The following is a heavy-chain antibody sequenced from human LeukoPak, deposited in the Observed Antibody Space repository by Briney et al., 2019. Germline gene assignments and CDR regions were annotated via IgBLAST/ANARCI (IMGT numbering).Heavy chain of an antibody. CDR2: SSSSGSTI. J-gene: IGHJ4*02. Sequence: GGSLRLSCAASGFTLSDYYMSWIRQAPGKGLEWVSYSSSSGSTIYYADSVKGRFAISRDKAKNSLYLQMNSLRVEDTAVYYCARRRDFIDYWGQGTLVTVSS. V-gene: IGHV3-11*01. CDR3: ARRRDFIDY. CDR1: GFTLSDYY. D-gene: IGHD3/OR15-3a*01.